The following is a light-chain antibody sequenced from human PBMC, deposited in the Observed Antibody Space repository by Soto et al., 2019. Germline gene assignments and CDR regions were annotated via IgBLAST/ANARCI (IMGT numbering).Light chain of an antibody. CDR2: LEGSGSY. J-gene: IGLJ2*01. V-gene: IGLV4-60*03. Sequence: QLVLTQSSSASASLGSSVKLTCTLSSGHSSYIIAWHQQQPGKAPRYLMKLEGSGSYNKGSGVPDRFSGSSSGADRYLTISNLQSEDEAYYYCETWASNTVVFGGGTKLTVL. CDR3: ETWASNTVV. CDR1: SGHSSYI.